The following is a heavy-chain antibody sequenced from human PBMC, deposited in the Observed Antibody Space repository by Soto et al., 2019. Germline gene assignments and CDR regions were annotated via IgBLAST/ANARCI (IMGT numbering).Heavy chain of an antibody. Sequence: QVQLQQWGAGLLKPSETLSLTSAAFGGSFRGYYWGGIRQPQGKGREWIGEINHSGGTNYNPSLNSRVTISVDTPKNQFSLKLSSVTAADTAVYYCARSRMITFGGVIRRPWFDPWGQGTLVTVSS. CDR2: INHSGGT. J-gene: IGHJ5*02. CDR1: GGSFRGYY. D-gene: IGHD3-16*02. V-gene: IGHV4-34*01. CDR3: ARSRMITFGGVIRRPWFDP.